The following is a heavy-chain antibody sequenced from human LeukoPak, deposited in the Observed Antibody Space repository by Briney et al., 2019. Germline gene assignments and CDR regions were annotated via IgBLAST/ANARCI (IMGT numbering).Heavy chain of an antibody. Sequence: GGSVRLSCAASGFTFSNYEMNWVRQAPGKGLEWLSYISGNGNTIYYADSVKGRFTISRDNAKNSLYLQMNSLRAEDTAVYYCATSPVYSYGHPYYFDYWGQGTLVTVSS. CDR3: ATSPVYSYGHPYYFDY. CDR1: GFTFSNYE. J-gene: IGHJ4*02. V-gene: IGHV3-48*03. D-gene: IGHD5-18*01. CDR2: ISGNGNTI.